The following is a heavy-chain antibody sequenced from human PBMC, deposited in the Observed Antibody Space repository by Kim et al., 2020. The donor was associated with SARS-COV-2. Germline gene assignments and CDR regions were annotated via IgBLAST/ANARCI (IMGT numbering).Heavy chain of an antibody. V-gene: IGHV3-21*01. J-gene: IGHJ1*01. D-gene: IGHD6-13*01. CDR3: ARDAGQVGTASAEYFQH. Sequence: ERGRFTISRDNAKNALYLQMDSLRAEDTAMYYCARDAGQVGTASAEYFQHWGQGTLVTVSS.